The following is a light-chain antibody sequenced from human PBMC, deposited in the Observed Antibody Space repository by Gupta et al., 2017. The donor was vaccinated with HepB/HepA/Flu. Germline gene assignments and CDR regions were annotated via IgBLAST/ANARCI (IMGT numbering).Light chain of an antibody. CDR1: NSNIGNNY. Sequence: HSVVTQPPVSSGTPGGRISISCSGSNSNIGNNYVYWYPQPPGTAPKLVLNRKNARPSGVPDRCSTSNSGTSASLAPLALRSEDEGDYYCSASDDSFSASVVFGGGTRLNVL. J-gene: IGLJ2*01. CDR3: SASDDSFSASVV. CDR2: RKN. V-gene: IGLV1-47*01.